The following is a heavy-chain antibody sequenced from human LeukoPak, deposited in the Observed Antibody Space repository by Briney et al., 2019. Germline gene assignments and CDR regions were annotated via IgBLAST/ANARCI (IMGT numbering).Heavy chain of an antibody. CDR3: ARLRGGIYSSRDAFDI. V-gene: IGHV1-18*04. CDR1: GYTFTTNG. Sequence: ASVRVSGKASGYTFTTNGVSWVRQAPGQGLEWLAWISPYDGDTNYTPDLQGRVTSSTDTSTGTAYMELTSLRSDDTAVYYCARLRGGIYSSRDAFDIWGQGTMVTVSS. CDR2: ISPYDGDT. D-gene: IGHD2-2*01. J-gene: IGHJ3*02.